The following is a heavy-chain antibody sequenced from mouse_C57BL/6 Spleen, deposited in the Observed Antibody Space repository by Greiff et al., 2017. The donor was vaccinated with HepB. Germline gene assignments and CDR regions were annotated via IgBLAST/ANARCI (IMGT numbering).Heavy chain of an antibody. CDR1: GYTFTSYT. CDR2: INPSSGYT. CDR3: ARAGSTGAMDY. J-gene: IGHJ4*01. V-gene: IGHV1-4*01. Sequence: QVQLQHSGAELARPGASVKMSCKASGYTFTSYTMHWVKQRPGQGLEWIGYINPSSGYTKYNQKFKDKATLTADKSSSTAYMQLSSLTSEDSAVYYCARAGSTGAMDYWGQGTSVTVSS.